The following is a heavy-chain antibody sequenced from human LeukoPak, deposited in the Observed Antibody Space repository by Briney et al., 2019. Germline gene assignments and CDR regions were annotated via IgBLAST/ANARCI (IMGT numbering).Heavy chain of an antibody. CDR1: GYTFTSYG. CDR3: ARDLGGSWFDP. J-gene: IGHJ5*02. Sequence: GASVKVSCKASGYTFTSYGINWVRQAPGQGLEWMGWIRAYNGDTNYAQELQGRVTMTTDTSTSTAYMELRSLRSDDTAVYYCARDLGGSWFDPWGQGTLVTVSS. V-gene: IGHV1-18*01. CDR2: IRAYNGDT. D-gene: IGHD3-10*01.